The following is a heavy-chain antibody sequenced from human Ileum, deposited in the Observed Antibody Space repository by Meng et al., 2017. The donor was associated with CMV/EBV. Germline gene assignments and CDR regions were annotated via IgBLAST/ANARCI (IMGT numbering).Heavy chain of an antibody. Sequence: QLQLVQSGAHLKKSGASLKVSCKASGYTFTGYYMHWVRQAPGQGLEWMGRINPDTGGTNYAQKLQGRVTMTRDTSISTAYMELSRLTSDDTAVYFCMTVTGNYPYWGQGALVTVSS. J-gene: IGHJ4*02. V-gene: IGHV1-2*06. CDR3: MTVTGNYPY. D-gene: IGHD1-7*01. CDR2: INPDTGGT. CDR1: GYTFTGYY.